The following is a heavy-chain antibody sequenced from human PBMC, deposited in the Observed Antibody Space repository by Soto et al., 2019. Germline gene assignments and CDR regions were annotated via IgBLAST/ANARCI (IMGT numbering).Heavy chain of an antibody. J-gene: IGHJ3*02. D-gene: IGHD1-26*01. Sequence: GGSLRLSCAASGFTFSSYWMSWVRQAPGKGLEWVANIKQDGSEKYYVDSVKGRFTISRDNAKNSLYLQMNSLRAEDTAVYYCARDRGGSYSVGWDAFDIWGQGTMVTVS. CDR2: IKQDGSEK. CDR1: GFTFSSYW. V-gene: IGHV3-7*01. CDR3: ARDRGGSYSVGWDAFDI.